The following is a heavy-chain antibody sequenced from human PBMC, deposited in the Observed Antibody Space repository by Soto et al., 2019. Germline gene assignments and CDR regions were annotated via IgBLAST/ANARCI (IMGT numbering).Heavy chain of an antibody. CDR2: ISDSSSHT. J-gene: IGHJ4*02. Sequence: EVQMLESGGGLVKPGGSLRLSCEVSGLIFSNYSLSWARQAPGRGLEWLSSISDSSSHTYYADSVTGRFIVSRDNAKNSLFLQMNSLRPDDTAMYYCTTLLLGGALRDYWGQGTLVTVSS. V-gene: IGHV3-21*01. CDR1: GLIFSNYS. D-gene: IGHD3-10*01. CDR3: TTLLLGGALRDY.